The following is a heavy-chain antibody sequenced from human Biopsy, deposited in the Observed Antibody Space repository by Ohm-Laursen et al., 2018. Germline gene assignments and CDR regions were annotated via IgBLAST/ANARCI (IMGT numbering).Heavy chain of an antibody. D-gene: IGHD2-15*01. J-gene: IGHJ1*01. CDR2: INPHSGTT. CDR1: GYTFTGQY. V-gene: IGHV1-2*02. CDR3: AKGQDLRGGAEYFQH. Sequence: ASVKVSCKASGYTFTGQYLHWVRQVPGQGLAWMGWINPHSGTTKFAQGFQGRVTMTRDTSITTAYMELRRLRSDDTAVYYCAKGQDLRGGAEYFQHWGQGALVTVSS.